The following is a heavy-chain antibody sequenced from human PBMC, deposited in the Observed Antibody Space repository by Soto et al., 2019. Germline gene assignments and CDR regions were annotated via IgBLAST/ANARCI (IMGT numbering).Heavy chain of an antibody. CDR2: ISGYNGHT. CDR3: ARDGNWNHVPFDY. CDR1: GYTFSSYG. V-gene: IGHV1-18*04. D-gene: IGHD1-1*01. J-gene: IGHJ4*02. Sequence: QVQLVQSGVEVKKPGASVKVSCKASGYTFSSYGISWVRQSPGQGLEWMGWISGYNGHTNYDTKVQDRVTLTTDTVTSTAYLELRSLRSDDTAVYFCARDGNWNHVPFDYWGQGTLVTVSS.